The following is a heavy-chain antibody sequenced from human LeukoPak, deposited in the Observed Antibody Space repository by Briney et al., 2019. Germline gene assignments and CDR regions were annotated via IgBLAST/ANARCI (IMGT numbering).Heavy chain of an antibody. V-gene: IGHV1-69*04. Sequence: SVKVSCKASGGTFSSYAISWVRQAPGQGLEWMGRIIPILGIANYAQKFQGRVTITADKSTSTAYMELSSLRSEDTAVYYCARDRTGLAVAGNGRDYWGQGTLVTVSS. D-gene: IGHD6-19*01. CDR2: IIPILGIA. J-gene: IGHJ4*02. CDR3: ARDRTGLAVAGNGRDY. CDR1: GGTFSSYA.